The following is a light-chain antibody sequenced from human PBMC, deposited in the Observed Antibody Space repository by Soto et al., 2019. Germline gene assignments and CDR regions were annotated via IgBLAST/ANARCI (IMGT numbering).Light chain of an antibody. CDR3: QQYNSYPWT. CDR1: QSINNW. V-gene: IGKV1-5*03. Sequence: DIQMTQSPSTLSASVGDRVTITCRASQSINNWLAWYQQKPGKAPKLMIYKAFSLESGVPSRFSGRGSGTEFTLTISSLQPDDVATYYCQQYNSYPWTFGQGTKVDIK. J-gene: IGKJ1*01. CDR2: KAF.